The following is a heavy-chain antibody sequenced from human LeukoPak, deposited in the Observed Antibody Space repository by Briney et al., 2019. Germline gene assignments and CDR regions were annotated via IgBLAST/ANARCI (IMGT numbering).Heavy chain of an antibody. Sequence: GSSVKVSCKASGGTFSSYAISWVRQAPGQGLEWMGRIIPILGIANYAQKFQGRVTITADKSTSTAYMELSSLRSEDTAVYYCASSGELFDAFDIWGQGTMVTVSS. CDR3: ASSGELFDAFDI. CDR1: GGTFSSYA. J-gene: IGHJ3*02. D-gene: IGHD1-26*01. V-gene: IGHV1-69*04. CDR2: IIPILGIA.